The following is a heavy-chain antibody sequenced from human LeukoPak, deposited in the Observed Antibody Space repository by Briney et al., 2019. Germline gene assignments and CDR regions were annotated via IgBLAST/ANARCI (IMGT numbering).Heavy chain of an antibody. CDR2: ISSSSSYI. J-gene: IGHJ6*02. Sequence: GGSLRLSCAASGFTFSSYSMNWVRQAPGKGLEWVSSISSSSSYIYYADSVKGRFTISRDNAKNSLYLQMNSLRAEDTAVYYCARRDIVVMHGMDVWGQGTTVTVSS. CDR1: GFTFSSYS. D-gene: IGHD2-15*01. V-gene: IGHV3-21*01. CDR3: ARRDIVVMHGMDV.